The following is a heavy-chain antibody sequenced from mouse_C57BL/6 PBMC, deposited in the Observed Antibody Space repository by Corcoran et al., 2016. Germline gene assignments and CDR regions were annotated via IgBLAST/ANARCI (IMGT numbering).Heavy chain of an antibody. D-gene: IGHD1-1*01. CDR3: ARKGAYGSYYFDY. J-gene: IGHJ2*01. CDR2: INTYSGVP. Sequence: QIQLVQSGPELKKPGETVKISCKASGYTFTTYGMSWVKQAPGKGLKWMGWINTYSGVPTYADDFKGRFAFSLETSASTAYLQINNLKNEDTATYFCARKGAYGSYYFDYWGQGTTLTVSS. V-gene: IGHV9-3*01. CDR1: GYTFTTYG.